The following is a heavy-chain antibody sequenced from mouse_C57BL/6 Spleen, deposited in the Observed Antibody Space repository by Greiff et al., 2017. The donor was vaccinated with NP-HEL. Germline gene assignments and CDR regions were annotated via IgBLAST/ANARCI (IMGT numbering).Heavy chain of an antibody. CDR2: ISDGGSYT. V-gene: IGHV5-4*03. CDR3: ARRFTVVPYYYAMDY. D-gene: IGHD1-1*01. J-gene: IGHJ4*01. CDR1: GFTFSSYA. Sequence: EVKLVESGGDLVKPGGSLKLSCAASGFTFSSYAMSWVRQTPEKRLEWVATISDGGSYTYYPDNVKGRFTISRDNAKNNLYLQMSHLKSEDTAMYYCARRFTVVPYYYAMDYWGQGTSVTVSS.